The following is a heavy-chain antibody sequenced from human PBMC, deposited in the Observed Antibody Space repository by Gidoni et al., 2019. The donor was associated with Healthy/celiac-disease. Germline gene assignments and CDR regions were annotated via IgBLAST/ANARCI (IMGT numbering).Heavy chain of an antibody. D-gene: IGHD1-26*01. Sequence: QVQLQQWGAGLLKPSETLSLTCAVYGGSFSGYYWSWIRQPPGKGLEWIGEINHSGSTNYNPSLKSRVTISVDTSKNQFSLKLSSVTAADTAVYYCTRGRGIVGATTLISAEAYFDYWGQGTLVTVSS. CDR2: INHSGST. CDR3: TRGRGIVGATTLISAEAYFDY. J-gene: IGHJ4*02. CDR1: GGSFSGYY. V-gene: IGHV4-34*01.